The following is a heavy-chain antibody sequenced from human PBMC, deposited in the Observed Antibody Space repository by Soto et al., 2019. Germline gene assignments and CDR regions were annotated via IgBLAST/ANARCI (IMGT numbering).Heavy chain of an antibody. D-gene: IGHD2-2*01. CDR3: ARVVPGAEAWYGP. V-gene: IGHV1-18*01. CDR1: GYTFSNYG. CDR2: ISLYSDGT. J-gene: IGHJ5*02. Sequence: ASVKGSCKTSGYTFSNYGIPWVRHAPGQPLEWLGWISLYSDGTNYAQKFQGRVSMTTDTSTTTAYMELRSLRSDDTAVYYCARVVPGAEAWYGPWGQGTLVTVS.